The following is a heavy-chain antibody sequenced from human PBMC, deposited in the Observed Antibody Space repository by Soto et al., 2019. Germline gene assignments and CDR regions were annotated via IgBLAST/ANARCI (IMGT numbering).Heavy chain of an antibody. CDR2: IIPIFGTP. D-gene: IGHD3-10*01. V-gene: IGHV1-69*01. Sequence: QVQLVQSGAEVKKPGSSVKVSCKASGGIFSTYAISWLRQAPGQGLEWMGGIIPIFGTPNYAQRFQRRVTISADESTSTAYMELSRLRSEDTAVYYCSRDRYDYGSGNYYNRIDFWGQGTLVTVSS. J-gene: IGHJ4*02. CDR3: SRDRYDYGSGNYYNRIDF. CDR1: GGIFSTYA.